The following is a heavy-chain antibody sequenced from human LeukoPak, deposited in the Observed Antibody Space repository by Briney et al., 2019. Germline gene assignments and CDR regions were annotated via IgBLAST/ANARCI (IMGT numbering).Heavy chain of an antibody. Sequence: KGSGPTLVNPTQTLTLTCTFSGFSLSTSGVGVGWIRQPPGKALEWHALIYWDDDKRYSPSLKSRLTITKDTSKNQVVLTMTNMDPVDTATYYCAHSDYDFWSGYYTGDYFDYWGQGTLVTVSS. D-gene: IGHD3-3*01. CDR1: GFSLSTSGVG. CDR3: AHSDYDFWSGYYTGDYFDY. CDR2: IYWDDDK. J-gene: IGHJ4*02. V-gene: IGHV2-5*02.